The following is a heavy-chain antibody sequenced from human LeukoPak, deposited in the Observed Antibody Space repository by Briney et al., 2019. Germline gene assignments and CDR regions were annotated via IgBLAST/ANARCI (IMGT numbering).Heavy chain of an antibody. CDR2: IYYSGST. CDR1: GGSISSGGYY. Sequence: PSETLSLTCTVSGGSISSGGYYWSWIRQHPGKGLEWIGCIYYSGSTYYNPSLKSRVTISVDTSKNQFSLKLSSVTAADTAVYYCARDKKQLSAFDIWGQGTMVTVSS. CDR3: ARDKKQLSAFDI. D-gene: IGHD6-13*01. J-gene: IGHJ3*02. V-gene: IGHV4-31*03.